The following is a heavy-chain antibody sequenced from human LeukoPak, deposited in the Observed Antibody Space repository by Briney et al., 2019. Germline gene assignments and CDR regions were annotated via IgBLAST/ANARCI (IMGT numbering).Heavy chain of an antibody. Sequence: PGGSLRLSCAASGSTFSGSAMHWVRQASGKGLEWVGRIRSKANSYATAYAASVKGRFTISRDDSKNTAYLQMNSLRAEDTALYYCARGSSHSSVIDYWGQGTLGTVSS. D-gene: IGHD6-13*01. CDR1: GSTFSGSA. CDR3: ARGSSHSSVIDY. V-gene: IGHV3-73*01. CDR2: IRSKANSYAT. J-gene: IGHJ4*02.